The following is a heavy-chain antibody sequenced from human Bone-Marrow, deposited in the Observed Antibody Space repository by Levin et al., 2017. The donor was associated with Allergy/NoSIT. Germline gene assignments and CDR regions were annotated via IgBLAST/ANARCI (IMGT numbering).Heavy chain of an antibody. J-gene: IGHJ5*02. CDR2: IIPIFGTA. Sequence: ASVKVSCKASGGTFSSYAISWVRQAPGQGLEWMGGIIPIFGTANYAQKFQGRVTITADESTSTAYMELSSLRSEDTAVYYCASDPTNSYSSSPGVFGWFDPWGQGTLVTVSS. CDR3: ASDPTNSYSSSPGVFGWFDP. D-gene: IGHD6-6*01. CDR1: GGTFSSYA. V-gene: IGHV1-69*13.